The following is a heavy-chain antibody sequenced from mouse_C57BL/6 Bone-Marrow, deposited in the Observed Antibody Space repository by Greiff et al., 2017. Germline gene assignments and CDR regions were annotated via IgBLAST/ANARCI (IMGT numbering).Heavy chain of an antibody. CDR2: IDPKSGGT. CDR1: GYTFTSSW. Sequence: QVQLQQPGAELVKPGASVKLSCKASGYTFTSSWMHWVKQRPGRGLEWIGRIDPKSGGTKYDEKFQGKATLTVDKPSTTAYMQLSSLTSEDYAVDYCAGGGTGPWVAYWGQGTLVTVSA. J-gene: IGHJ3*01. V-gene: IGHV1-72*01. D-gene: IGHD3-3*01. CDR3: AGGGTGPWVAY.